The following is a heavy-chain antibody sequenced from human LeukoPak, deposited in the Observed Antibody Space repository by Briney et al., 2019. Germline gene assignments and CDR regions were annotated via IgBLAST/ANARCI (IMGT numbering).Heavy chain of an antibody. CDR1: GYTFTGYY. CDR2: INPNSGGT. J-gene: IGHJ4*02. CDR3: AREFWYGSGSHYPGFDY. Sequence: ASVKVSCKSSGYTFTGYYIHWVRQAPGQGLEWMGWINPNSGGTNYAQKFQGRVTMTRDTSISTAYMELSRLRSDDTAVYFRAREFWYGSGSHYPGFDYWGQGTLVTVSS. D-gene: IGHD6-19*01. V-gene: IGHV1-2*02.